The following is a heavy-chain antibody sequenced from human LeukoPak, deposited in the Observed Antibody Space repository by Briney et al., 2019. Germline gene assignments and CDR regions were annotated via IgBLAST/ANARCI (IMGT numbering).Heavy chain of an antibody. J-gene: IGHJ5*01. D-gene: IGHD4-11*01. Sequence: SETLSLTCTVSGGSISGYYWSWIRQLPGKGLEWIGYIYNSGITNYNPSLKSRVTVSVDTSKNQFSLRLTSVTAADTAVYYCARSVPSLDYLFDSWGHGTLVTVSS. CDR1: GGSISGYY. V-gene: IGHV4-59*08. CDR3: ARSVPSLDYLFDS. CDR2: IYNSGIT.